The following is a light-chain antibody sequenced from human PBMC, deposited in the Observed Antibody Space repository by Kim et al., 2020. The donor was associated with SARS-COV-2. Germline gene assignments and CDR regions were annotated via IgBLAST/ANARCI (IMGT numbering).Light chain of an antibody. CDR1: NSNIGHNS. Sequence: ELTQPPTASGTPGQSVTISCSGSNSNIGHNSVNWYQQVPGTAPRLLIYSDDLRPSGVPDRFSGSRSGPSASLAISGLQSEDEAVYYCASWDDRLNGVF. CDR2: SDD. CDR3: ASWDDRLNGV. V-gene: IGLV1-44*01. J-gene: IGLJ3*02.